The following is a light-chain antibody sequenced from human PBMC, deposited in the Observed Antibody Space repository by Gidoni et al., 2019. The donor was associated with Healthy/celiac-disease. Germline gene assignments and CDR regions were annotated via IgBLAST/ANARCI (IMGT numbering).Light chain of an antibody. J-gene: IGKJ4*01. Sequence: DIQRTQSPSSLSASVGDRVTINCRTSQSISSYLNWYQQKPGKAPKLLIYAASSLQSGVPSRFSGSGSGTDFTLTISSLQPEDFATYYCQQSYSTPLTFGGGTKVEIK. CDR2: AAS. CDR3: QQSYSTPLT. CDR1: QSISSY. V-gene: IGKV1-39*01.